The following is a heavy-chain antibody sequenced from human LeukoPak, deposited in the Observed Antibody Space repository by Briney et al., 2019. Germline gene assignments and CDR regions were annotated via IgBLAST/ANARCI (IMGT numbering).Heavy chain of an antibody. Sequence: GGSLRLSCAASGFTFSSYAMSWVRQAPGKGLEWVSGISGSGGSTYYADSVKGRFTISRDNSKNTLYPQMNSLRAEDTAVYYWAKDPMGATNWGQGTLVTVSS. J-gene: IGHJ4*02. V-gene: IGHV3-23*01. CDR2: ISGSGGST. D-gene: IGHD1-26*01. CDR1: GFTFSSYA. CDR3: AKDPMGATN.